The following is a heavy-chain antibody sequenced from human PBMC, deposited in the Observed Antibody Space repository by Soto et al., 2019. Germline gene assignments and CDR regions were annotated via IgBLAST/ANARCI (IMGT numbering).Heavy chain of an antibody. Sequence: QVPLVQSGAEVKKPGSSVKVSCKTSGGTFSTYSIVWVRQAPGEGLKWMGGIIPIFGTANYAQKYQDRVTITADKSTNTAFMELRSLKSEDTAMYYCASSSGNNYGVGTNYYFDYWGQGTLVTVSS. CDR3: ASSSGNNYGVGTNYYFDY. J-gene: IGHJ4*02. CDR2: IIPIFGTA. V-gene: IGHV1-69*06. CDR1: GGTFSTYS. D-gene: IGHD1-26*01.